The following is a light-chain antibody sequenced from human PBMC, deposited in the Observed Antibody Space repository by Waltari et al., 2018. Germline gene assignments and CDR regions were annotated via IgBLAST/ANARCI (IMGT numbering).Light chain of an antibody. Sequence: QSVLTQPPSASGTPGQRVTISCSGSSSNIGSNNVYWYQQLPGTAPKRRIYRKHAGPSGVPDRFSGSKSGTSASLAISGLRSGDEADYYCAAWDDSLSGPLVFGGGTKLTVL. J-gene: IGLJ3*02. CDR2: RKH. CDR1: SSNIGSNN. V-gene: IGLV1-47*01. CDR3: AAWDDSLSGPLV.